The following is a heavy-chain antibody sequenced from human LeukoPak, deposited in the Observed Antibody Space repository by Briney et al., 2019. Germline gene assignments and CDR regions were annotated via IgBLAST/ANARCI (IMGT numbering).Heavy chain of an antibody. Sequence: GESLKISCQGSGYSFTSYWISWVRQMPGKGLEWMGRIDPSDSYTNYSPSFQGHVTISADKSISTAYLQWSSLKASDTAMYYCARGGAVERYCSSTSCYWVDAFDIWGRGTMVTVSS. CDR2: IDPSDSYT. CDR3: ARGGAVERYCSSTSCYWVDAFDI. D-gene: IGHD2-2*01. V-gene: IGHV5-10-1*01. J-gene: IGHJ3*02. CDR1: GYSFTSYW.